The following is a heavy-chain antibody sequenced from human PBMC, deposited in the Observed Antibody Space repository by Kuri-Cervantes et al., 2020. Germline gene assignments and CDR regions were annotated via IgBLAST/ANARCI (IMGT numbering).Heavy chain of an antibody. J-gene: IGHJ6*02. CDR2: IIPIFGTA. Sequence: SVKVSCKASGGTFSSYAISWVRQAPGQGLEWMGGIIPIFGTANYAQKFQGRVTITADESTSTAYMELSSLRSEDTAVYYCARLKVVVAASYYYYYGMDVWGQGTTVTVSS. D-gene: IGHD2-15*01. CDR1: GGTFSSYA. V-gene: IGHV1-69*13. CDR3: ARLKVVVAASYYYYYGMDV.